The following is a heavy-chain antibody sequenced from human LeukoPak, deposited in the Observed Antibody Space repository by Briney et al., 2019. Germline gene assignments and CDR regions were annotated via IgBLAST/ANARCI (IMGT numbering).Heavy chain of an antibody. V-gene: IGHV4-30-2*01. CDR3: ARGDWFHFDY. CDR1: GXSISGGGYS. J-gene: IGHJ4*02. D-gene: IGHD3-9*01. Sequence: SETLSLTCAVSGXSISGGGYSWSWIRQPLGKGPEWIGYIYHSGSTYYNPSLKSRVTISVDRSKNHFSLKLSSVTAADTAVYYCARGDWFHFDYWGQGTLVTVSS. CDR2: IYHSGST.